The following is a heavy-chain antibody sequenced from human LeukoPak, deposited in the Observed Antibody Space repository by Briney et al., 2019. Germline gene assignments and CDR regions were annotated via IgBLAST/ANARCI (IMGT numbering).Heavy chain of an antibody. CDR2: IYYSGST. CDR1: GGSISSYY. CDR3: ARDTTLVAFDI. D-gene: IGHD3-22*01. V-gene: IGHV4-59*01. J-gene: IGHJ3*02. Sequence: PSETLSLTCTVSGGSISSYYWSWIRQPPGKGLEWIGHIYYSGSTNYNPSLKGRVTISVDTSKNQFSLKLSSVTAADTAVYYCARDTTLVAFDIWGQGTMVTVSS.